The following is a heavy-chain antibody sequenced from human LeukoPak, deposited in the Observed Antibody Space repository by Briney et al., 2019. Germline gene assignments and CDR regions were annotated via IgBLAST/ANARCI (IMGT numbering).Heavy chain of an antibody. V-gene: IGHV1-18*01. Sequence: HEASVKVSCKASGYTFTTYGLVWVRQAPGQGLEWMGWLSPYNGDTNYAQNFQGRVTMTTDTSTNTAYMEVRSLKSDDTAVYYCARSTYYHDSSGYFGDKWGQGTLVTVSS. CDR2: LSPYNGDT. CDR3: ARSTYYHDSSGYFGDK. CDR1: GYTFTTYG. J-gene: IGHJ4*02. D-gene: IGHD3-22*01.